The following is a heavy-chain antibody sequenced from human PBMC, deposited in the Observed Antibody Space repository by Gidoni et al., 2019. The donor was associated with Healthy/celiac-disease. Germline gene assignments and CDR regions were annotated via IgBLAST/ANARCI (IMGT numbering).Heavy chain of an antibody. CDR3: AKYWARYDFWSGLDY. V-gene: IGHV3-23*01. Sequence: EVQLLESGGGLVQPGGSLRLSCAASGFTFSSYAMSWVRQAPGKGLEWVSAISGSGGSTYYADSVKGRFTISRDNSKNTMYLQMNSLRAEDTAVYYCAKYWARYDFWSGLDYWGQGTLVTVSS. J-gene: IGHJ4*02. CDR1: GFTFSSYA. CDR2: ISGSGGST. D-gene: IGHD3-3*01.